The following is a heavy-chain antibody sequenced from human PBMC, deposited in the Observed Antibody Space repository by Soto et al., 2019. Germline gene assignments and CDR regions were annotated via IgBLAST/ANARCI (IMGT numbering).Heavy chain of an antibody. CDR1: GFTFSGYW. CDR3: ASVGATTWH. CDR2: INSDGSIT. V-gene: IGHV3-74*01. Sequence: GGSLRLSCAASGFTFSGYWMHWVRQVPGKGLVWVSRINSDGSITGYEDSVKGRFTISRENAKNTRYLQMSNLRVEDTAVHFCASVGATTWHWCQGTLVTVSS. J-gene: IGHJ4*02. D-gene: IGHD1-26*01.